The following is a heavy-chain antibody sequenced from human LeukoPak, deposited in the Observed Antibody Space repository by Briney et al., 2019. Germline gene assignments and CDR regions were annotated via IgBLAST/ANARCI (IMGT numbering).Heavy chain of an antibody. D-gene: IGHD1-26*01. CDR2: IIPILGIA. CDR1: GGTFSSYA. V-gene: IGHV1-69*04. Sequence: SVKVSCKASGGTFSSYAISWVRQAPGQGLEWMGRIIPILGIANFAQKFQGRVTLTAYKSTSTAYMELSSLRSEDTAVYYCARVLVGATGYYFDCWGQGTLVTVSS. J-gene: IGHJ4*02. CDR3: ARVLVGATGYYFDC.